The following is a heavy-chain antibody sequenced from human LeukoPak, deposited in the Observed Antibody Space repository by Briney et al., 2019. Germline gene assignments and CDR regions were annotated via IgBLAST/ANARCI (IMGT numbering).Heavy chain of an antibody. CDR1: GFTFSSYS. V-gene: IGHV3-48*04. CDR2: INIVNNAI. J-gene: IGHJ4*02. CDR3: ARDSGEGGTFDY. Sequence: GGSLRLSCAASGFTFSSYSMSWVRQAPGKGLEWVSHINIVNNAIYYSDSVKGRFTISRDNAKNSLYLQMNSLRAEDTAVYYCARDSGEGGTFDYWGQGTLVSVSS. D-gene: IGHD1-26*01.